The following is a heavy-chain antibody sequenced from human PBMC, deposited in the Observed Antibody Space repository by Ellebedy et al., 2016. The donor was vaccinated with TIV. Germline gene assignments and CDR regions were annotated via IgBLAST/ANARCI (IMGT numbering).Heavy chain of an antibody. CDR3: VRQVDGWFDP. J-gene: IGHJ5*02. CDR2: IDPEDSFT. Sequence: PGGSLRLSCKGSGYSFGYSFTSYWISWVRQMPGKGLEWMGRIDPEDSFTNYSPSFQGHVTISADTSISAAYLQWSSLKVSDTAMYYCVRQVDGWFDPWGQGTLVTVSS. V-gene: IGHV5-10-1*01. CDR1: GYSFGYSFTSYW.